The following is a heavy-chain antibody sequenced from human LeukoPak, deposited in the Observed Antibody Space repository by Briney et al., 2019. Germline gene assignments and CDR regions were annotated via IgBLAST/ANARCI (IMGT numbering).Heavy chain of an antibody. CDR3: ARDKQHSYGRYFDH. D-gene: IGHD3-16*01. CDR1: GDSISTYH. J-gene: IGHJ4*02. Sequence: SETLSLTCTVSGDSISTYHWNWIRKPPGKGLEWIGYMQSTGNSKYNPSLRSRVTMFIDTSKSQVALILSSVTAADTAVYYCARDKQHSYGRYFDHWDQGALVTVSS. CDR2: MQSTGNS. V-gene: IGHV4-59*01.